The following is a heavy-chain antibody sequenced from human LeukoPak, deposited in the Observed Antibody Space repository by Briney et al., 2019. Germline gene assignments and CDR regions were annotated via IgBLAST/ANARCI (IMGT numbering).Heavy chain of an antibody. CDR2: SKNKANSYTT. D-gene: IGHD3/OR15-3a*01. Sequence: PGGSLRLSCAASGFTFSDHYMDWVRQAPGKGLEWVGRSKNKANSYTTRYAASVKGRLTISRDDSKSSLYLHLNSLKIEDTAVYYCVRHLDSPSFSHWGQGTLVTVSS. CDR3: VRHLDSPSFSH. CDR1: GFTFSDHY. J-gene: IGHJ4*02. V-gene: IGHV3-72*01.